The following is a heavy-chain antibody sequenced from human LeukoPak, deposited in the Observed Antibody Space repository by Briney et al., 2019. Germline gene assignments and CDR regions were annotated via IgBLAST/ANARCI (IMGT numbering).Heavy chain of an antibody. V-gene: IGHV1-2*04. CDR3: AKNHRSGSYDHWFDP. Sequence: ASVKVSCKASGYTFTDYYIHWVRQAPGQGLEWMGSINPNSGDTKYAQKFQGWVTMTRDTSISTVYMEVSRLRSDDTAVYYCAKNHRSGSYDHWFDPWGQGTLVTVSS. CDR2: INPNSGDT. CDR1: GYTFTDYY. D-gene: IGHD3-10*01. J-gene: IGHJ5*02.